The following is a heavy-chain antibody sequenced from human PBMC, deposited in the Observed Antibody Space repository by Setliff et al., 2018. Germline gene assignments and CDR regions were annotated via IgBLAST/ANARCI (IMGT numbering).Heavy chain of an antibody. J-gene: IGHJ3*02. Sequence: SETLSLTCAVSGGSISSSNWWSWVRQPPGKGLEWIGEIYHSGSTNYNPSLKSRVTISVDKPKNQFSLKLSSVTAADTAVYYCARAGQQLVVGAFDIWGQGTMVTVS. D-gene: IGHD6-13*01. CDR1: GGSISSSNW. CDR2: IYHSGST. CDR3: ARAGQQLVVGAFDI. V-gene: IGHV4-4*02.